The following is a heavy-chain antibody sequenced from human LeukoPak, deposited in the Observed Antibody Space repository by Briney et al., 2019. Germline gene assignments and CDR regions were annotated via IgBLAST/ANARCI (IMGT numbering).Heavy chain of an antibody. CDR1: GFTFSDRY. D-gene: IGHD3-16*01. J-gene: IGHJ5*02. V-gene: IGHV3-7*01. Sequence: GGSLRLSCVAAGFTFSDRYMSWIRQAPGKGLEWLGNIQPDGREQYPVDSVKGRFTISRDNARNSLFLEMNSLRVEDTAVYYCASQSYARFDPWGQGTLVTVSS. CDR2: IQPDGREQ. CDR3: ASQSYARFDP.